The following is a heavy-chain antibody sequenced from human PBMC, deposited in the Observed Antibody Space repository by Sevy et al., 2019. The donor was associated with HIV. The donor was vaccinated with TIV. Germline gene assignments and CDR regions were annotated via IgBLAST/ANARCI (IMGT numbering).Heavy chain of an antibody. J-gene: IGHJ6*02. CDR3: ARDCNSASCLWGLDV. D-gene: IGHD2-2*01. Sequence: GGSLRLSCVASGFSFTNYWMTWVRQAPGTGLEWVANIKRDASEKYYVGSVKGRFTISRVNAKESLYLQMKSLRAEDTAVYYCARDCNSASCLWGLDVWGQRTTVTVSS. CDR2: IKRDASEK. V-gene: IGHV3-7*03. CDR1: GFSFTNYW.